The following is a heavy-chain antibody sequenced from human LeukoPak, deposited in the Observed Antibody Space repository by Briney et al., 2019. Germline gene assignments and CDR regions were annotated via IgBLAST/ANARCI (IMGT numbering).Heavy chain of an antibody. Sequence: GGSLRLSCAASGFTFSDAWLSWVRQAPGEGPEWVGRIKSSADGGATDYAAPVKGRFTVSRDDSKDTLYLHMNSLKTEDTAVYYCSLRYCSGTSCPGYWGQGTLVTVSS. CDR2: IKSSADGGAT. D-gene: IGHD2-8*02. CDR3: SLRYCSGTSCPGY. V-gene: IGHV3-15*01. CDR1: GFTFSDAW. J-gene: IGHJ4*02.